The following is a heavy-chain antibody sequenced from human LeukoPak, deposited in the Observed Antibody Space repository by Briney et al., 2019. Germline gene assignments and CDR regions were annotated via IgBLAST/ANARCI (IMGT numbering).Heavy chain of an antibody. Sequence: GGSLRLSCAASGFTFSSYAVHWDRQAPGKGLEWVAVISYDGSNKYYADSVKGRFTISRDNSKNTLYLQMNSLRAEDTAVCYCARGLNYGGIYNWFDPWGQGTLVTVSS. CDR2: ISYDGSNK. CDR1: GFTFSSYA. J-gene: IGHJ5*02. D-gene: IGHD4-23*01. CDR3: ARGLNYGGIYNWFDP. V-gene: IGHV3-30-3*01.